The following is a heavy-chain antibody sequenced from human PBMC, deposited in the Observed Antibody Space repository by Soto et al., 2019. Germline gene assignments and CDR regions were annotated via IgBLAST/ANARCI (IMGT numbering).Heavy chain of an antibody. CDR1: GGSFSGYY. CDR3: ARGGKRIAVAY. J-gene: IGHJ4*02. V-gene: IGHV4-34*01. CDR2: INHSGST. D-gene: IGHD6-19*01. Sequence: PSETLSLTCAVYGGSFSGYYWSWIRQPPGKGLEWIGEINHSGSTNYNPSLKSRVTISVDTSKNQFSLKLSSVTAADTAVYYCARGGKRIAVAYWGQGTLVTVSS.